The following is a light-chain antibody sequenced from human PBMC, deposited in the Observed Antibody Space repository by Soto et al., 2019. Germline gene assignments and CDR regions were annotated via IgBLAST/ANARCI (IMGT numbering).Light chain of an antibody. V-gene: IGLV1-40*01. CDR1: SSNIGRGYD. Sequence: QAVLTQPPSVSGAPGQRVTISCTGSSSNIGRGYDVHWYQQFPGSSPRLLLSGDSNRPSGVPERFSCSRSGTSASLAITGLQAEDESDYYCQTFDSSLTISWVFGGGTKLTVL. CDR2: GDS. CDR3: QTFDSSLTISWV. J-gene: IGLJ3*02.